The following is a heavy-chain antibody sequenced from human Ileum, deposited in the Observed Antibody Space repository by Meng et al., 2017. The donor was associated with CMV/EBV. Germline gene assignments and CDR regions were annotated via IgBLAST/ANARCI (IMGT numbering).Heavy chain of an antibody. CDR2: IYYNGIT. CDR1: GSSITNDCYF. J-gene: IGHJ5*02. CDR3: AKYSGPSRWFDP. V-gene: IGHV4-30-4*01. Sequence: LQESGPLLLTPSTTSSLTCTLSGSSITNDCYFWSWIRQPPGTRPEWIGYIYYNGITYYNPSLKLRIAILAAPSKSQFSLIVSSVTAADTAVYYCAKYSGPSRWFDPWGQGTLVTVSS. D-gene: IGHD5-12*01.